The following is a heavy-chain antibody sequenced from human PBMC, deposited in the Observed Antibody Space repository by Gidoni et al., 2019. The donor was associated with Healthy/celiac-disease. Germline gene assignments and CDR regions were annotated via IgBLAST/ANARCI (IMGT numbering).Heavy chain of an antibody. V-gene: IGHV3-11*01. CDR3: ARDSGWSSAEYFQH. Sequence: QVQLVESGGGLVKPGGPLRLSCAASGVTFSDYYMSWIRQAPGKGLEWVSYISSSVSTIYYADSVKGRFTISRDNAKNSLYLQMNSLRAEDTAVYYCARDSGWSSAEYFQHWGQGTLVTVSS. D-gene: IGHD6-19*01. J-gene: IGHJ1*01. CDR1: GVTFSDYY. CDR2: ISSSVSTI.